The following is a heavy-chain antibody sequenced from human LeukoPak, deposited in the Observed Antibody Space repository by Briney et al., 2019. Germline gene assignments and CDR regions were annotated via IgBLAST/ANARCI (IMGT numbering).Heavy chain of an antibody. D-gene: IGHD5-24*01. CDR2: INPNSGGT. CDR1: GYIFTGYY. Sequence: HGASVKVSCKASGYIFTGYYMHWVRQAPGQGLEWMGWINPNSGGTKYAQKFQGRVTMTRDTSISTAYMELSRLRSDDTAVYYCARVVVRDANNYKDYWGQGTLVTVSS. J-gene: IGHJ4*02. CDR3: ARVVVRDANNYKDY. V-gene: IGHV1-2*02.